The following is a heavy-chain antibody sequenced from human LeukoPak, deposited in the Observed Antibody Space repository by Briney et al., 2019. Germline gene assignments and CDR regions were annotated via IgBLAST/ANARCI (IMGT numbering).Heavy chain of an antibody. D-gene: IGHD5-18*01. Sequence: SVKVSCKASGGTFSSYAISWVRQAPGQGLEWMGGIIPIFGTANYAQKFQGRVTITADKSTSTAYMELSSLRSEDTAVYYCARGRKYGYSYGYYFDYWGQGTLVTVSS. CDR1: GGTFSSYA. CDR3: ARGRKYGYSYGYYFDY. CDR2: IIPIFGTA. V-gene: IGHV1-69*06. J-gene: IGHJ4*02.